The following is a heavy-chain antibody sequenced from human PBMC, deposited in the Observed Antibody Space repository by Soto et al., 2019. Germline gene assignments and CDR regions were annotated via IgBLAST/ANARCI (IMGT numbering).Heavy chain of an antibody. D-gene: IGHD2-15*01. CDR1: GYTFTSYG. CDR3: ARDRGDIVVVVAAYYCYYGMDV. CDR2: ISAYNGNT. J-gene: IGHJ6*02. Sequence: QVQLVQSGAEVKKPGASVKVSCKASGYTFTSYGISWVRQAPGQGLEWMGWISAYNGNTNYAQKLQGRVTMTTDTSTSTAYMELRSLRSDDTAVYYCARDRGDIVVVVAAYYCYYGMDVWGQGTTVTVSS. V-gene: IGHV1-18*01.